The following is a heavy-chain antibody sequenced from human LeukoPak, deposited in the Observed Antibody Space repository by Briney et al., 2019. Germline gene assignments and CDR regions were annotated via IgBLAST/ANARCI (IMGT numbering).Heavy chain of an antibody. V-gene: IGHV3-7*04. CDR2: IKQDGSEK. D-gene: IGHD5-24*01. J-gene: IGHJ3*02. Sequence: TGGSLRLSCAASGFTFSSYWMSWVRQAPGKGLEWVANIKQDGSEKYYVDSVKGRFTISGDNAKNSLYLQMNSLRAEDTAVYYCARGQWLQFDVFVIWGQGTMVTVSS. CDR1: GFTFSSYW. CDR3: ARGQWLQFDVFVI.